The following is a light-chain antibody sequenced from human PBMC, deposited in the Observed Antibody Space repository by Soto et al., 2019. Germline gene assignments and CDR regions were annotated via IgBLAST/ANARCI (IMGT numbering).Light chain of an antibody. J-gene: IGKJ4*01. Sequence: DIVMTQSPDSLAVSLGERATINCKSSQSLFYSPNNKTYLAWYQHKAGQSPKLLIYWASNRESGVPDRFSGSGSGTDLTLTISSLQAEDVAVYYCQQYYRVPQLTFGAGNTVAIK. V-gene: IGKV4-1*01. CDR2: WAS. CDR3: QQYYRVPQLT. CDR1: QSLFYSPNNKTY.